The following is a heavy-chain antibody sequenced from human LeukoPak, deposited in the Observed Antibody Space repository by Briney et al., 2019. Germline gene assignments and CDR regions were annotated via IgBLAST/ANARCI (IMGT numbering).Heavy chain of an antibody. D-gene: IGHD2-2*02. CDR1: GGSISSYY. CDR3: AREVIVVVPAAIISSGRWFDP. Sequence: SETLSLACTVSGGSISSYYWSWSRQPAGKGLEWIGRIYTSGSTNYNPSLKSRVTMSVDTSKNQFSLKLSSVTAADTAVYYCAREVIVVVPAAIISSGRWFDPWGQGTLVTVSS. V-gene: IGHV4-4*07. J-gene: IGHJ5*02. CDR2: IYTSGST.